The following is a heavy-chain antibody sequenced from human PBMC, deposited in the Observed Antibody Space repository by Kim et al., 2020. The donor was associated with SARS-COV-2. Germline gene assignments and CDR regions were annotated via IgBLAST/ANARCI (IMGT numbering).Heavy chain of an antibody. CDR3: ASPSAGRNKGGMDV. Sequence: GGSLRLSCAASGFTFSSYAMHWVRQAPGKGLEWVAVISYDGSNKYYVDSVKGRFTISRDNSKNTLYLQMNSLRAEDTAVYYCASPSAGRNKGGMDVWGRG. V-gene: IGHV3-30*04. J-gene: IGHJ6*02. CDR1: GFTFSSYA. CDR2: ISYDGSNK.